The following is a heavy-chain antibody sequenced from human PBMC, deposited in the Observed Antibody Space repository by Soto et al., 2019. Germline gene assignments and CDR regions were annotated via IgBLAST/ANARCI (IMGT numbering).Heavy chain of an antibody. D-gene: IGHD2-2*01. V-gene: IGHV1-69*01. Sequence: QVQLVQSGAEVKKPGSSVKVSCMASGGTFSSYAISWVRQAPGQGLEWMGGIIPISDTTNDAQKFQVRVTISADESTSTAYMELSSLTSEDTAVYSCARSQGSSTSIEISYYSYSGMGAWGQGTTVTVSS. CDR3: ARSQGSSTSIEISYYSYSGMGA. CDR2: IIPISDTT. J-gene: IGHJ6*02. CDR1: GGTFSSYA.